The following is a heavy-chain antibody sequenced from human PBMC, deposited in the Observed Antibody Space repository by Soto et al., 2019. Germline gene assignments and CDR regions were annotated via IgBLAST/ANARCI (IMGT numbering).Heavy chain of an antibody. D-gene: IGHD2-8*01. V-gene: IGHV1-18*01. J-gene: IGHJ5*02. CDR1: GYSFSNSG. CDR2: ISTYNGNT. Sequence: QVELVQSGPEVKKPGASVKVSCKASGYSFSNSGFSWMRQAPGQGLEWMGWISTYNGNTNYAQKFHGRLSMTRDTSTPTAFMELTTLRSDDTAVYYCARDEYNNGRNWLNPWGQGTLVTVTS. CDR3: ARDEYNNGRNWLNP.